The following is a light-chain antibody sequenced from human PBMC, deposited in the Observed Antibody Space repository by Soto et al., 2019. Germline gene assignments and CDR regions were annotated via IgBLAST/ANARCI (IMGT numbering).Light chain of an antibody. J-gene: IGKJ1*01. CDR1: QSISSY. V-gene: IGKV1-39*01. CDR2: AAS. Sequence: DIQMTHSPSSLSASVGDRVTITCRASQSISSYLNWYQQKPGKAPKLLIYAASSLQSGVPSRFSGSGSGTDFTLTISSLQPEDFATYYCQQSYSTPTFGQGTKVDI. CDR3: QQSYSTPT.